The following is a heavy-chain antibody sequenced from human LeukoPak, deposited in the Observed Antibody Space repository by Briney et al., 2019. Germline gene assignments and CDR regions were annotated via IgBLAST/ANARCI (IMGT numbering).Heavy chain of an antibody. D-gene: IGHD3-22*01. CDR3: VRSAFHAGSGNYYDY. CDR1: GVTFSNYW. CDR2: IDNAGSMT. V-gene: IGHV3-74*03. J-gene: IGHJ4*02. Sequence: PGGSLRLSCAASGVTFSNYWIHWVRQAQGKGLGWVSRIDNAGSMTTYADSVKGRFTISRDNAENTLYLQMNSLRVEDTAVYYCVRSAFHAGSGNYYDYWGQGTLVTVSS.